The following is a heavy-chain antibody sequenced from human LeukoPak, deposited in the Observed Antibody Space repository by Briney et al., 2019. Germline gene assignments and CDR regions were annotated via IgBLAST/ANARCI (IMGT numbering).Heavy chain of an antibody. Sequence: SETLSLTCTVAGESMSGFYWNWIRQPPPNRLEWIGYMHYTGSTNYNPSLKSRVTISIDTSKNQFSLKLSSVTASDTAVYYCARHQWVPAFDIWGQGTMVTVSS. D-gene: IGHD1-26*01. CDR3: ARHQWVPAFDI. J-gene: IGHJ3*02. V-gene: IGHV4-59*08. CDR2: MHYTGST. CDR1: GESMSGFY.